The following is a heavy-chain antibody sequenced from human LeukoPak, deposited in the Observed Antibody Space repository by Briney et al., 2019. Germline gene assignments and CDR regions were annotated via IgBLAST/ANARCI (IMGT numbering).Heavy chain of an antibody. J-gene: IGHJ4*02. D-gene: IGHD3-3*01. CDR1: GYTFTSYG. V-gene: IGHV1-18*01. CDR2: IGAYNGNT. Sequence: ASVKVSCKASGYTFTSYGISWVRQAPGQGLEWMGWIGAYNGNTNYAQKLQGRVTMTTDTSTSTAYMELRSLRSDDTAVYYCARVSFTIFGVAPFDYWGQGTLVTVSS. CDR3: ARVSFTIFGVAPFDY.